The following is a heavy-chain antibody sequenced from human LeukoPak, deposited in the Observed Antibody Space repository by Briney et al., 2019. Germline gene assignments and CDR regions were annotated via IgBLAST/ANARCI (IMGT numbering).Heavy chain of an antibody. Sequence: GESLKISCKGSGYSFTSYWIGWVRQMPGKGLEWMGIIYPGDSDTRYSPSFQGQVTISADNSISTAYLQWSSLKASDTAMYYRARSPRGVAAARSWFDPWGQGTLVTVSS. CDR3: ARSPRGVAAARSWFDP. V-gene: IGHV5-51*01. D-gene: IGHD2-2*01. CDR2: IYPGDSDT. CDR1: GYSFTSYW. J-gene: IGHJ5*02.